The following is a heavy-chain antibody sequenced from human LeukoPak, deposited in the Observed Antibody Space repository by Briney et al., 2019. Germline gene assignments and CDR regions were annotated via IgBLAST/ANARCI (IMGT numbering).Heavy chain of an antibody. CDR1: GFTFSNYA. D-gene: IGHD2-15*01. Sequence: PGGPLRLSCTASGFTFSNYAMSWVRQAPGKGLEWVSTISGSDGSAYYADSVKGRFTISRDNSKNTLYLQMNSLRVEDTAIYYCAKGRGYCTGGSCYSDYWGQGTLVTVSP. CDR3: AKGRGYCTGGSCYSDY. J-gene: IGHJ4*02. V-gene: IGHV3-23*01. CDR2: ISGSDGSA.